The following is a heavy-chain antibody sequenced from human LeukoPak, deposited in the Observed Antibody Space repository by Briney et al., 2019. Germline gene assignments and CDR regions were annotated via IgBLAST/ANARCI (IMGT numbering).Heavy chain of an antibody. D-gene: IGHD3-9*01. CDR1: GYTFGSYW. J-gene: IGHJ4*02. CDR3: ARRYNNYDILTDSYRGYYFDY. V-gene: IGHV5-51*01. Sequence: GESLKISCKGSGYTFGSYWIGWVRQMPGKGLEWMGIIYPDDSDTGYSPSFQGQVTISTDKSISTAYLQWSSLKASDTAMYYCARRYNNYDILTDSYRGYYFDYWGQGTLVTVSS. CDR2: IYPDDSDT.